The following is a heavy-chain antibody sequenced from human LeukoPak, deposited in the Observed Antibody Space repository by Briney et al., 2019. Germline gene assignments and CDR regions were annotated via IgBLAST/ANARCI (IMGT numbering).Heavy chain of an antibody. CDR3: ARECGIRQAFAPVAGGGWFDP. Sequence: SETLSLTCTVSGGSISSSSYYWGWIRQPPGKGLEWIGSIYYSGSTYYNPSLKSRVTISVDTSKNQFSLKPSSVTAADTAVYYCARECGIRQAFAPVAGGGWFDPWGQGTLVTVSS. V-gene: IGHV4-39*07. J-gene: IGHJ5*02. CDR1: GGSISSSSYY. CDR2: IYYSGST. D-gene: IGHD2-15*01.